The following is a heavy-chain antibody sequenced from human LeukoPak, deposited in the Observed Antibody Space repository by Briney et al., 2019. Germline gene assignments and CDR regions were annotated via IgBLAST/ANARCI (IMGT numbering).Heavy chain of an antibody. CDR1: GFTFSSYE. D-gene: IGHD6-19*01. Sequence: GGSLRLSCAASGFTFSSYEMNWVRQAPGKGLEWVSYISSSGSTIYYADSVKGRFTISRDNSKNTVYLQMNSLRAEDTAVYYCARNRENSGWFDYWGQGTLVTVSS. J-gene: IGHJ5*01. CDR2: ISSSGSTI. V-gene: IGHV3-48*03. CDR3: ARNRENSGWFDY.